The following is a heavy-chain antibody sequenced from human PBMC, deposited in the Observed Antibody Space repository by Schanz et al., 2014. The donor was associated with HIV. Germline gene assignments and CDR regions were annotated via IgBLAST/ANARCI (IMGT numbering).Heavy chain of an antibody. CDR1: GFTFNNYA. CDR2: ISGSDGDT. D-gene: IGHD5-18*01. Sequence: EVQLLDSGGGLVQPGGSLRLSCVASGFTFNNYAMTWVRQAPGKGLDWVSTISGSDGDTYYADSVKGRFTISRDNSKNTLYLQMNSLRAEDTAVYFCAVLWIQPPFDYWGQGTLVTVSS. CDR3: AVLWIQPPFDY. J-gene: IGHJ4*02. V-gene: IGHV3-23*01.